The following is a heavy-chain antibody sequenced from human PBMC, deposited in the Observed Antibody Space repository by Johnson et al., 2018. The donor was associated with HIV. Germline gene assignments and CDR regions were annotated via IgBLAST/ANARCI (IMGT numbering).Heavy chain of an antibody. D-gene: IGHD3-10*01. J-gene: IGHJ3*02. CDR1: GFTFSDYA. CDR3: ARDTSGEGRAFDI. Sequence: QVQLVESGGNVVQPGRSLRLSCAASGFTFSDYAMHWVRQAPGKGLEWVAVISYDGSVKYYADAVKGRFTISRDNAKNSLDLQMNSLRAEDTAVYYCARDTSGEGRAFDIWGQGTMVTVSS. CDR2: ISYDGSVK. V-gene: IGHV3-30*04.